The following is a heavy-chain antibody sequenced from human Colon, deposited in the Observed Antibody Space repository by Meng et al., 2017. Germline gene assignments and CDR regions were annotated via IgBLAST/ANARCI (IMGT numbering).Heavy chain of an antibody. Sequence: QVHLQESGPGLVKPSQTLSLTCTVSGGSISNGFFFWSWIRQHPLKGLEWIGSVSHTGSTSYNPSIQSLVTISRDTPKNQFSLNLTSVTAADTAVYFCARGSGTLRHFDYWGQGTLVTVSS. D-gene: IGHD1-26*01. CDR3: ARGSGTLRHFDY. V-gene: IGHV4-31*01. J-gene: IGHJ4*02. CDR2: VSHTGST. CDR1: GGSISNGFFF.